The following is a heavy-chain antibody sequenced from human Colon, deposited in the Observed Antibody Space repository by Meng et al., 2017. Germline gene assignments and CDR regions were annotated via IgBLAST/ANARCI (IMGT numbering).Heavy chain of an antibody. J-gene: IGHJ5*02. D-gene: IGHD2-2*01. CDR1: GGSISSGTYY. V-gene: IGHV4-31*03. CDR3: TRAPLPAGRGLKNWFEP. CDR2: IHYSGST. Sequence: QVQLQESGPGLVKPSQTLSLTCTVSGGSISSGTYYWGWIRQLPGKGLEWIAYIHYSGSTYYSPSLKSRVTISVDTSKNQFSLQLTSVTAADTAMYYCTRAPLPAGRGLKNWFEPWGQGTLVTVSS.